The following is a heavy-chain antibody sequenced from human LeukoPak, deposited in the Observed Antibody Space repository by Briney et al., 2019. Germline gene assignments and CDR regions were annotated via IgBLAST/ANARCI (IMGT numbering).Heavy chain of an antibody. CDR2: IYYSGST. CDR3: ARVPVGYGYSFHYYYGMDV. J-gene: IGHJ6*02. V-gene: IGHV4-31*03. Sequence: SETLSLTCTVSGGSISSGGYYWSWIRQHPGKGLEWIGYIYYSGSTYYNPSLKSRVTISVDTSKNQFSLKLSSVTAADTAVYYCARVPVGYGYSFHYYYGMDVWGQGTTVTVSS. CDR1: GGSISSGGYY. D-gene: IGHD3-22*01.